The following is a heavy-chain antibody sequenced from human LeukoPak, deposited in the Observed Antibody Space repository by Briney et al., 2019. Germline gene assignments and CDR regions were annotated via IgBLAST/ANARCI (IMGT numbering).Heavy chain of an antibody. CDR3: ARLGVSTEANWLDP. Sequence: PSETLSLTCTVSGASISAFHWTWFRQPAGKTLEWIGLIYSSGSTLLNPSLKTRVAMSLDLTKNQLSLRLTSLTAADTAMYYCARLGVSTEANWLDPWGQGILVIVSS. J-gene: IGHJ5*02. V-gene: IGHV4-4*07. CDR2: IYSSGST. CDR1: GASISAFH. D-gene: IGHD3-16*01.